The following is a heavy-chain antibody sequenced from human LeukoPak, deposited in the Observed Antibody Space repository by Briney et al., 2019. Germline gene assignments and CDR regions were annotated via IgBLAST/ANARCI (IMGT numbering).Heavy chain of an antibody. D-gene: IGHD6-13*01. CDR2: ISGSSRHK. CDR1: GFTFSSYT. V-gene: IGHV3-21*01. Sequence: GSLRLSCAASGFTFSSYTMNWVRQAPGKGLEWVSSISGSSRHKYYADSVKGRFTISRDNAKNSLYLQMNSLRAEDTAVYYCARTANFAAGYYIDYWGQGTLVTVSS. CDR3: ARTANFAAGYYIDY. J-gene: IGHJ4*02.